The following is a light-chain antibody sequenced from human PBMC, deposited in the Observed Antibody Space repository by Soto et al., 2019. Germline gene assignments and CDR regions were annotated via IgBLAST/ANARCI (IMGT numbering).Light chain of an antibody. J-gene: IGKJ1*01. CDR3: MKALQTRT. Sequence: DIVMTQSPLSLPVTPGEPASISCRSSQSLLHSNGYNYLDWYLQKPGQSPQLLIYLGSYRASGVPDRFSGSGSGTDFTLKISRVEAEDVGVYYCMKALQTRTLGQGTKVDIK. CDR1: QSLLHSNGYNY. CDR2: LGS. V-gene: IGKV2-28*01.